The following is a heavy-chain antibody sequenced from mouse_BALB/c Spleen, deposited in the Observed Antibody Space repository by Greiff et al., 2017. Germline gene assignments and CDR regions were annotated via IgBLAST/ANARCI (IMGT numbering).Heavy chain of an antibody. D-gene: IGHD6-2*01. Sequence: EVHLVESGGGLVQPGGSLRLSCATSGFTFTDYYMSWVRQPPGKALEWLGFIRNKANGYTTEYSASVKGRFTISRDNSQSILYLQMNTLRAEDSATYYCARVVREVRDYWGQGTTLTVSS. J-gene: IGHJ2*01. CDR1: GFTFTDYY. V-gene: IGHV7-3*02. CDR3: ARVVREVRDY. CDR2: IRNKANGYTT.